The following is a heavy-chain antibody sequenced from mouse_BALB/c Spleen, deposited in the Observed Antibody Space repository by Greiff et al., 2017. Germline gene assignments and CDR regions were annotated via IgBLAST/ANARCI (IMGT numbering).Heavy chain of an antibody. Sequence: EVHLVESGGGLVKPGGSLKLSCAASGFTFSSYTMSWVRQTPEKRLEWVATISSGGSYTYYPDSVKGRFTISRDNAKNTLYLQMSSLKSEDTAMYYCTPMDYWGQGTSVTVSS. CDR3: TPMDY. J-gene: IGHJ4*01. V-gene: IGHV5-6-4*01. CDR1: GFTFSSYT. CDR2: ISSGGSYT.